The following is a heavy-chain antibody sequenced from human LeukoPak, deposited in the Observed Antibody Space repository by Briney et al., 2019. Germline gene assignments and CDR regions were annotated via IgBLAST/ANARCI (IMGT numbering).Heavy chain of an antibody. D-gene: IGHD6-19*01. J-gene: IGHJ4*02. CDR3: AKWRGSGWFDY. V-gene: IGHV3-23*01. Sequence: GGSLRLSCAASGLTFSSYAINWVRQAPGKGLEWVSTISGSGGSTYYADSVKGRFTISRDNSKNTVYLQVNSLRAEDTAVYYCAKWRGSGWFDYWGQGTLVTVSS. CDR2: ISGSGGST. CDR1: GLTFSSYA.